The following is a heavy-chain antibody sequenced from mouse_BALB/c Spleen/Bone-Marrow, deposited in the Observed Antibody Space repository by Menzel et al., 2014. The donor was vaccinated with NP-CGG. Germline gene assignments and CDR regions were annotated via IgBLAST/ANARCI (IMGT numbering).Heavy chain of an antibody. CDR3: AREAGYYYAMDY. CDR1: GYSFTSYW. CDR2: IDPSDSET. D-gene: IGHD2-2*01. Sequence: QVQLQQPGPQLVRPGASVKISCKASGYSFTSYWMHWVKQRPGQGLEWIGMIDPSDSETRLNQKFKDKATLTVDESSSTAYMQLSSPTSEDSAVYYCAREAGYYYAMDYWGQGTSVTVSS. V-gene: IGHV1S126*01. J-gene: IGHJ4*01.